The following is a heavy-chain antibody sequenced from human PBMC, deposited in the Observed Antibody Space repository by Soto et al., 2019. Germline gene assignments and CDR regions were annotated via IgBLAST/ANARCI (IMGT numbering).Heavy chain of an antibody. CDR3: AKDLLTGRTLYYYGMDV. Sequence: PGGSLRLSCAASGFTFSNYVMHWVRQAPGKGLDYVSAISESGDSTYYADSVKGRFTISRDNSKNSLYLQMNSLRTEDTALYYCAKDLLTGRTLYYYGMDVWGQGTTVTVSS. V-gene: IGHV3-43*02. CDR1: GFTFSNYV. D-gene: IGHD7-27*01. CDR2: ISESGDST. J-gene: IGHJ6*02.